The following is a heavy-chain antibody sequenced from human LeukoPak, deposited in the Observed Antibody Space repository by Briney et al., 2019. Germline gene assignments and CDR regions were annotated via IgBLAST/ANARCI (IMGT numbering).Heavy chain of an antibody. J-gene: IGHJ3*02. CDR1: GGSISSSNW. CDR3: ARAGSLVGNAFDI. D-gene: IGHD6-13*01. CDR2: IYHSGST. Sequence: SETLSLTCAVSGGSISSSNWWSWVRQPPGKGLEWIGEIYHSGSTNYNPSLKSRVTISVDKSKNQFSLKLSSVTAADTAVYYCARAGSLVGNAFDIWGQGTMVTVSS. V-gene: IGHV4-4*02.